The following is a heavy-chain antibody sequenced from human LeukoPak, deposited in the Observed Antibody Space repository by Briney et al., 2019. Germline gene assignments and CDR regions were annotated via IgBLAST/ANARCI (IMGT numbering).Heavy chain of an antibody. Sequence: GGSLRLSCVVSGFSFSKYWMSWVRQAPGKGLEWVANVNQGQSEKYYVDSVKGRFAISRDNAKNSLSLQMNILRVAGTAVYYCAREYIDSDYHGLGSYFALDSWGQGILVTVSS. CDR1: GFSFSKYW. V-gene: IGHV3-7*03. CDR2: VNQGQSEK. CDR3: AREYIDSDYHGLGSYFALDS. J-gene: IGHJ4*02. D-gene: IGHD3-10*01.